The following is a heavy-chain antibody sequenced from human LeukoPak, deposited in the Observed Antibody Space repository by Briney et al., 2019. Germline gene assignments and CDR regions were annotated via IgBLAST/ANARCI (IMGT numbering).Heavy chain of an antibody. V-gene: IGHV3-21*01. D-gene: IGHD6-13*01. CDR3: ASLIAEPFDY. J-gene: IGHJ4*02. Sequence: PGGTLRLSCAASGFTFSSYSMNWVRQAPGKGLEWVSSISSSSSYIYYADSVKGRFTISRDNAKNSLYLQMNSLRAEDTAVYYCASLIAEPFDYWGQGTLVTASS. CDR1: GFTFSSYS. CDR2: ISSSSSYI.